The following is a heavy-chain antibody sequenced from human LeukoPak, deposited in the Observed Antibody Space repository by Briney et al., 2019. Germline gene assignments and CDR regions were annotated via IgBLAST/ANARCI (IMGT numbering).Heavy chain of an antibody. J-gene: IGHJ4*02. CDR3: ARQGHYDILTESQTPFDY. CDR1: GYSFTSYW. V-gene: IGHV5-51*01. CDR2: IYPGDSDT. Sequence: GESLKISCKGSGYSFTSYWIGWVRQMPGKGLEWMGIIYPGDSDTRYSPSFQGQVTISADKSISTAYLQRSSLKASDTAMYYCARQGHYDILTESQTPFDYWGQGTLVTVSS. D-gene: IGHD3-9*01.